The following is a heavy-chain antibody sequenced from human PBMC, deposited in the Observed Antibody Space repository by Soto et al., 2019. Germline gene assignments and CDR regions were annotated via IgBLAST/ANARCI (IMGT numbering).Heavy chain of an antibody. J-gene: IGHJ4*02. CDR3: ASEDTATKMSFDY. Sequence: QVQLVESGGGVVQPGRSLRLSCAASGFTFSSYAMHWVRQAPGKGLEWVAVISDDGSNKYYADSVKGRFTISRDNSKNTLYLQMNSLRAEDTAVYYCASEDTATKMSFDYWGQGTLVTVSS. CDR1: GFTFSSYA. CDR2: ISDDGSNK. D-gene: IGHD5-18*01. V-gene: IGHV3-30-3*01.